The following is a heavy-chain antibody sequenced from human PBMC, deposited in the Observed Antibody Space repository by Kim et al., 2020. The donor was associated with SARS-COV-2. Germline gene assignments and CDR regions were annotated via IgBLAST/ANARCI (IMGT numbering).Heavy chain of an antibody. Sequence: GGSLRLSCAASGFTFSSYGMHWVRQAPGKGLEWVAVISYDGSNKYYADSVKGRFTISRDNSKNTLYLQMNSLRAEDTAVYYCAKDHLYSSGWTTFDYWG. CDR2: ISYDGSNK. CDR3: AKDHLYSSGWTTFDY. J-gene: IGHJ4*01. V-gene: IGHV3-30*18. D-gene: IGHD6-19*01. CDR1: GFTFSSYG.